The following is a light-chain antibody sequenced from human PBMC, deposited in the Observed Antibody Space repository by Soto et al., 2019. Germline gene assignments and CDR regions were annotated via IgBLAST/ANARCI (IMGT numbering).Light chain of an antibody. V-gene: IGKV3-15*01. J-gene: IGKJ4*01. CDR2: GAS. CDR1: QTISND. Sequence: EVVMTQSPATVSVSPGEGVTLSCRASQTISNDLAWYQQKPGQAPRLLIYGASTRATGVPARFSGGGSGTDFPLTISSLQFEFFAFYSCQKKNKGPRFTFGGGTRV. CDR3: QKKNKGPRFT.